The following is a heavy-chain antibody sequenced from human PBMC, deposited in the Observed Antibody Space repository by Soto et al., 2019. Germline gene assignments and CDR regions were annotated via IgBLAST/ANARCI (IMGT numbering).Heavy chain of an antibody. CDR3: AGGSPYYYYMDV. CDR1: GGSISSSGYY. V-gene: IGHV4-61*08. J-gene: IGHJ6*03. Sequence: SETLSLTCTVSGGSISSSGYYWSWIRQPPGKGLEWIGYIYYSGSTNYNPSLKSRVTISVDTSKNQFSLKLSSVTAADTAVYYCAGGSPYYYYMDVWGKGTTVTVSS. D-gene: IGHD3-16*01. CDR2: IYYSGST.